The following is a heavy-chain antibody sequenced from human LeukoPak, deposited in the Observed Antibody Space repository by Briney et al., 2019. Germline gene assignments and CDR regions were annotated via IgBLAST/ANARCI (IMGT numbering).Heavy chain of an antibody. CDR2: IYYSGST. CDR1: GGSISSSSYY. Sequence: SETLSLTCTVSGGSISSSSYYLGWIRQPPGKGLEWIGSIYYSGSTYYNPSLKSRVTISVDTSKNQFSLKLSSVTAADTAVYYCARRSEKVQGVIPYYFDYWGQGTLVTVSS. J-gene: IGHJ4*02. V-gene: IGHV4-39*01. D-gene: IGHD3-10*01. CDR3: ARRSEKVQGVIPYYFDY.